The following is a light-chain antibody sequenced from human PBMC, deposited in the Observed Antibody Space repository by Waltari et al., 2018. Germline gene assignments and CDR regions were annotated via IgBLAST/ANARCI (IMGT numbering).Light chain of an antibody. Sequence: DIQMTQSPSTLSASVGDRVTITCRASQTISNWLAWYQHKPGKAPELLIYDASTLESGVPSRFSGSGSGTEFTLTISSLQPDDFATYTCLQYNNFPLTFGGGTKVEIK. CDR3: LQYNNFPLT. V-gene: IGKV1-5*01. J-gene: IGKJ4*01. CDR1: QTISNW. CDR2: DAS.